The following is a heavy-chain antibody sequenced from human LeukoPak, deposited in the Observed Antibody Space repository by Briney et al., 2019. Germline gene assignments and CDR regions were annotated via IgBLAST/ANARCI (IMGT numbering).Heavy chain of an antibody. Sequence: SETLSLTCTVSGGSISSGGYYWSWIRQHPGTGLEWIGYIYYSGSTYYNPSLKSRVTISVDTSKNQFSLKLSSVTAADTAVYYCARVRASIAAAGAYYFDYWGQGTLVTVSS. V-gene: IGHV4-31*03. CDR3: ARVRASIAAAGAYYFDY. J-gene: IGHJ4*02. CDR2: IYYSGST. CDR1: GGSISSGGYY. D-gene: IGHD6-13*01.